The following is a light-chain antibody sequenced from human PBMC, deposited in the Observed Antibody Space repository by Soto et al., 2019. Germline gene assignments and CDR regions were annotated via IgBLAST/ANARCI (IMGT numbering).Light chain of an antibody. CDR1: SSDVGGYNY. V-gene: IGLV2-8*01. CDR3: SSYPGSNFFYV. Sequence: QSVLTQPPSASGSPGQSVTISCTGTSSDVGGYNYVSLYQQHPGKAPKLMIYEVSKRPSGVPDRFSGSKSGNTASLTVSGFRVEEGVVYYGSSYPGSNFFYVFGTGTRVPAL. J-gene: IGLJ1*01. CDR2: EVS.